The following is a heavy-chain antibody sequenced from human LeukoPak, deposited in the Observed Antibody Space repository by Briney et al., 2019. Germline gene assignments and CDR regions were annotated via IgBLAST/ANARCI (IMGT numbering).Heavy chain of an antibody. CDR1: GGSFSGYY. D-gene: IGHD6-19*01. CDR2: NNHSGST. J-gene: IGHJ4*02. Sequence: SETLSLTCAVYGGSFSGYYWSWIRQPPGKGLEWIGENNHSGSTNYNPSLKSRVTISVDTSKNQFSLKLSSVTAADTAVYYCARESFSSGWYLPRPYYFDYWGQGTLVTVSS. CDR3: ARESFSSGWYLPRPYYFDY. V-gene: IGHV4-34*01.